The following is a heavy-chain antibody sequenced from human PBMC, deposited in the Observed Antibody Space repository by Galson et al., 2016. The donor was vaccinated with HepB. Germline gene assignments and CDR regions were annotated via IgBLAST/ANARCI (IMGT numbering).Heavy chain of an antibody. CDR2: FDHQDDKT. J-gene: IGHJ5*02. V-gene: IGHV1-24*01. D-gene: IGHD3-22*01. Sequence: SVKVSCKVSGYSLTEISRHWVRQPPGKGLEWMGGFDHQDDKTVYAQRFQGRLIITEDTSTDTVYMELSSLRSEDTAVYYCSAIGCITLTRDRKWFDPWGQGTLVTVSS. CDR3: SAIGCITLTRDRKWFDP. CDR1: GYSLTEIS.